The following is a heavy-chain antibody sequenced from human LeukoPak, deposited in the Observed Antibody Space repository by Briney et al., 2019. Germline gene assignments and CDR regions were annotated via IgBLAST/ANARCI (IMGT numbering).Heavy chain of an antibody. Sequence: GESLRISCKGSGYSFTSYWIGWVRQMPGKGLEWMGIIYPGDSDTRYSPSFQGQVTISADKSISTAYLQWSSLKASDTAMYYCARALIAVAGTLDYWGQGTLVTVSS. V-gene: IGHV5-51*01. CDR1: GYSFTSYW. D-gene: IGHD6-19*01. CDR3: ARALIAVAGTLDY. CDR2: IYPGDSDT. J-gene: IGHJ4*02.